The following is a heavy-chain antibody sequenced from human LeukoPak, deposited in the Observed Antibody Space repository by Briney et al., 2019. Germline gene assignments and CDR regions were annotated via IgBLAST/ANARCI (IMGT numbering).Heavy chain of an antibody. CDR3: ARNTTSSPWSDS. J-gene: IGHJ5*01. V-gene: IGHV4-61*01. CDR2: VYYIGTT. Sequence: PSETLSLTCTVSGGSVRSGFSYWTWIRQTPGQRLEWIGNVYYIGTTDYNPSLKSRVTISVDTSKNQYSLEVRSVTAADTAVYFCARNTTSSPWSDSWGQGLPVIVSS. D-gene: IGHD1-26*01. CDR1: GGSVRSGFSY.